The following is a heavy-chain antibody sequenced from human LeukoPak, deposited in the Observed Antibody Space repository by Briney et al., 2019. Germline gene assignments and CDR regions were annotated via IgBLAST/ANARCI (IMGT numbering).Heavy chain of an antibody. CDR1: GGSLSSSNW. CDR3: AGAIVVVVAATRYNWFDP. V-gene: IGHV4-4*02. Sequence: SETLSLTCAVSGGSLSSSNWRSWVRQPPGKGLEWIGEIYHRGSTNYNPSLMSRVTISVDKSKNQFSLKLSSVTAADTAVYYCAGAIVVVVAATRYNWFDPWGQGTLVTVSS. J-gene: IGHJ5*02. CDR2: IYHRGST. D-gene: IGHD2-15*01.